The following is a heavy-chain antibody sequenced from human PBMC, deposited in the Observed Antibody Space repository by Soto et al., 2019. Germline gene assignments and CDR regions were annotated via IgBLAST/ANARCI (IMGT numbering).Heavy chain of an antibody. CDR3: ARSSATTVYFDL. Sequence: ASVKVSCKASGYTFTSYAMHWVRQAPGQRLEWMGWINAGNGNTKYSQKFQGRVTITRDTSASTAYMELSSLRSEDTAVYYCARSSATTVYFDLWGRGTLVTSPQ. CDR1: GYTFTSYA. CDR2: INAGNGNT. D-gene: IGHD4-17*01. V-gene: IGHV1-3*01. J-gene: IGHJ2*01.